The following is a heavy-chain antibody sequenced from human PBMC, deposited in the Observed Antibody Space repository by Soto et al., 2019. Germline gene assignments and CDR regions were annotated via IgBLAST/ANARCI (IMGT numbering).Heavy chain of an antibody. CDR3: ARDSGIDYYYGMDV. CDR1: GGTFSSYA. CDR2: ILPIFGTA. V-gene: IGHV1-69*01. D-gene: IGHD3-10*01. J-gene: IGHJ6*02. Sequence: QVQLVQSGAEVKKPGSSVKVSCKASGGTFSSYAISWVRQAPGQGLEWMGGILPIFGTANYAQKFQGRVTIAADESTSTAYMERSSLRSEDTDVYYCARDSGIDYYYGMDVWGQGTTVTVSS.